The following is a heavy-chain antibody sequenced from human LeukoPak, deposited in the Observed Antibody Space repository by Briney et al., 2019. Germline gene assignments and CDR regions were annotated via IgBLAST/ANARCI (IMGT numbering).Heavy chain of an antibody. CDR1: GGSVSSYY. Sequence: PSETLSLSCTVSGGSVSSYYWSWIRQPAEKGLQWIGRVSTSGATDYNPSLKSRVTMSVDTSKNQFSLKLSSVTAADTAVYYCARGPHLAEAVHFDYWGQGTLVTVSS. CDR2: VSTSGAT. V-gene: IGHV4-4*07. CDR3: ARGPHLAEAVHFDY. D-gene: IGHD6-19*01. J-gene: IGHJ4*02.